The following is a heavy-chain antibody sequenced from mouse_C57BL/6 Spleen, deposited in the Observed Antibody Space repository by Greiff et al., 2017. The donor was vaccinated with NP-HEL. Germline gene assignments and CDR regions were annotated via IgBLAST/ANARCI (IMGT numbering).Heavy chain of an antibody. V-gene: IGHV1-72*01. CDR1: GYTFTSYW. CDR2: IDPNSGGT. Sequence: VKQSCKASGYTFTSYWMHWVKQRPGRGLEWIGRIDPNSGGTKYNEKFKSKATLTVDKPSSTAYMQLSSLTSEDSAVYYCARSDGYYELYAMDYWGQGTSVTVSS. CDR3: ARSDGYYELYAMDY. D-gene: IGHD2-3*01. J-gene: IGHJ4*01.